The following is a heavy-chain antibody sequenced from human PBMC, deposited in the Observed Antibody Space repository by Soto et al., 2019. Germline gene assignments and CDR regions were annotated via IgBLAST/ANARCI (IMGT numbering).Heavy chain of an antibody. Sequence: SETLSLTCTVSGGSISSSSYYLGWIRQPPGKGLEWIGYIYHSGSTYYNPSLKSRVTISVDRSKNQFSLKLSSVTAADTAVYYCARTSGILTGYSFDYWGQGTLVTVSS. CDR2: IYHSGST. CDR3: ARTSGILTGYSFDY. D-gene: IGHD3-9*01. CDR1: GGSISSSSYY. V-gene: IGHV4-39*07. J-gene: IGHJ4*02.